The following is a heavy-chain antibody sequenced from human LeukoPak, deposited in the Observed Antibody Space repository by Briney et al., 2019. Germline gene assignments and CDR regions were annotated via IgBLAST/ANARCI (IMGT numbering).Heavy chain of an antibody. D-gene: IGHD6-6*01. CDR3: AKVARGRIAARFPPLFSDY. J-gene: IGHJ4*02. V-gene: IGHV3-23*01. CDR1: GFTFSSYA. CDR2: ISGSGGST. Sequence: GGSLRLSCAASGFTFSSYAMSWVRQAPEKGLEWVSAISGSGGSTYYADSVKGRFTISRDNSKNTLYLQMNSLRAEDTAVYYCAKVARGRIAARFPPLFSDYWGQGTLVTVSS.